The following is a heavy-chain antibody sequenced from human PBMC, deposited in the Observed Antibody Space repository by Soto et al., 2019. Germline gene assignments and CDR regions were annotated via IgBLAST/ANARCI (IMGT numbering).Heavy chain of an antibody. D-gene: IGHD6-13*01. CDR3: ARGRSHSSS. V-gene: IGHV4-59*01. J-gene: IGHJ4*02. Sequence: SETLSLTCTVSGGSISRYYWTWIRQPPGKGLEWIGYIYYSGSTNYNPSLKSRVIISVDTSKNQFSLKLSSVTAADTAVYYCARGRSHSSSWGQGPLVTVSS. CDR1: GGSISRYY. CDR2: IYYSGST.